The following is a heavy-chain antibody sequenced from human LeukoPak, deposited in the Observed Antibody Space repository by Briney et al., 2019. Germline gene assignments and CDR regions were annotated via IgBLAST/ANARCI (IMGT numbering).Heavy chain of an antibody. CDR3: ARDDERRYLDY. J-gene: IGHJ4*02. CDR2: IWYDGSNK. D-gene: IGHD1-1*01. V-gene: IGHV3-33*01. CDR1: GFPFSSYG. Sequence: GRSLRLSCAASGFPFSSYGMHWVRQAPGKGLEWVAVIWYDGSNKYYADSVKGRFTISRDNSKNTLYLQMNSLRAEDTAVYYCARDDERRYLDYWGQGTLVTVSS.